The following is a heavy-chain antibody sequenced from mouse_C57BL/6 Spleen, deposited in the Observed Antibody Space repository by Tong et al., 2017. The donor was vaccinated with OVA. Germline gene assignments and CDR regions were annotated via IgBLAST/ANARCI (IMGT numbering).Heavy chain of an antibody. CDR3: ARPLTGAWFAY. CDR2: ISSGSSTI. D-gene: IGHD4-1*01. Sequence: EVQLQESGGGLVKPGGSLKLSCAASGFTFSDYGMHWVRQAPEKGLEWAAYISSGSSTIYYADTVKGRFTISRDNAKNTLFLQMTSLRSEDTAMYYCARPLTGAWFAYWGQGTLVTVSA. J-gene: IGHJ3*01. V-gene: IGHV5-17*01. CDR1: GFTFSDYG.